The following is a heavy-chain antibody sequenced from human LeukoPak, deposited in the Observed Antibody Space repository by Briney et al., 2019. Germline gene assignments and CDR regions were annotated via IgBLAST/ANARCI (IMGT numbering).Heavy chain of an antibody. CDR1: GGSFSGYY. V-gene: IGHV4-34*01. Sequence: SETLSLTCAVYGGSFSGYYWSWIRQPPGKGLEWIGEINHSGSTNYNPSLKSRVTISVDTSKNQFSLKLSFVTAADTAVYYCAREVRYYDSSGYRDYYYYMDVWGKGTTVTVSS. J-gene: IGHJ6*03. CDR3: AREVRYYDSSGYRDYYYYMDV. D-gene: IGHD3-22*01. CDR2: INHSGST.